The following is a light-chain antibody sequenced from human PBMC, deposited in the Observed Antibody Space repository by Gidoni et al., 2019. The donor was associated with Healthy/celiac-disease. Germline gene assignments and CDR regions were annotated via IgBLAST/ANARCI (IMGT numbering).Light chain of an antibody. CDR1: SSHIGSNT. V-gene: IGLV1-44*01. Sequence: QSVLTQPPSASGTPGQRVTISCSGSSSHIGSNTVNWYQQLPGTAPKLLIYSNNQRPSGVPDRFSGSKSGTSASLASSGLQSEDEADYYCAAWDDSLNGPNWVFGGGTKLTVL. CDR2: SNN. J-gene: IGLJ3*02. CDR3: AAWDDSLNGPNWV.